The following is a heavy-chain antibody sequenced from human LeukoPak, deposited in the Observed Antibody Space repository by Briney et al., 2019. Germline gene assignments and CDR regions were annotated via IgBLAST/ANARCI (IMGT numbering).Heavy chain of an antibody. CDR2: ISSSSSYI. Sequence: GGSLRLSCAASGFTSSSYSMNWVRQAPGKGLEWVSSISSSSSYIYYADSVKGRFTISRDNAKNSLYLQMNSLRAEDTAVYYCARGPSGYSYGLNFDYWGQGTLVTVSS. J-gene: IGHJ4*02. D-gene: IGHD5-18*01. V-gene: IGHV3-21*01. CDR1: GFTSSSYS. CDR3: ARGPSGYSYGLNFDY.